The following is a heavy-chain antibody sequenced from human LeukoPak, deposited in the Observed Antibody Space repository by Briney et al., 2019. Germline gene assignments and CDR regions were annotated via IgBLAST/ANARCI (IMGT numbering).Heavy chain of an antibody. Sequence: GGSLRLSCAASGFTFNNAWLRWVRHAPGKGREWVGRIQSRTEGRTTNYAAPVKGRFTISRDDSKNTLFLQMNGLQSEDTAVYYCTTDREFLGNYLYLCQHWGQGTLVTVSS. CDR1: GFTFNNAW. J-gene: IGHJ1*01. D-gene: IGHD1-26*01. CDR3: TTDREFLGNYLYLCQH. V-gene: IGHV3-15*01. CDR2: IQSRTEGRTT.